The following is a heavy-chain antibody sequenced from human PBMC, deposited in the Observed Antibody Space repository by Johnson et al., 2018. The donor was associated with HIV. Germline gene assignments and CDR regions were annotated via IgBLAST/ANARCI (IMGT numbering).Heavy chain of an antibody. D-gene: IGHD3/OR15-3a*01. CDR3: TTDIPVIGLGGPDI. Sequence: EVQLVESGGGLVKPGGSLRLSCAASGFTFINAWMSWVRQAPGTGLAWVGRINRKTAGVTTDYAAPVPGRFTTSRDDSKNTRYLQMNSLKTEDTAAYYCTTDIPVIGLGGPDIWGQGTMVTVSS. J-gene: IGHJ3*02. CDR2: INRKTAGVTT. CDR1: GFTFINAW. V-gene: IGHV3-15*01.